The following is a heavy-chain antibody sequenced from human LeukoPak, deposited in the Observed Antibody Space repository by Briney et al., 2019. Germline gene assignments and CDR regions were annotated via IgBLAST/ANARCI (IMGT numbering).Heavy chain of an antibody. Sequence: NSSETLSLTCTVSSDSIFTSNWWSWVRQPPGKGLELIGQIFHSGSTSYSPSLKSRVTISMDKSKNQISLRLTSVTAADTAVYYCARSPTKRVPEDYWGQGTLVTVSS. CDR3: ARSPTKRVPEDY. J-gene: IGHJ4*02. D-gene: IGHD2-2*01. V-gene: IGHV4-4*02. CDR1: SDSIFTSNW. CDR2: IFHSGST.